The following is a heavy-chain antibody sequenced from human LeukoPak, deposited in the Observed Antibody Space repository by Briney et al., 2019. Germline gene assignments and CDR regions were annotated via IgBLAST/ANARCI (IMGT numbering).Heavy chain of an antibody. V-gene: IGHV3-23*01. J-gene: IGHJ3*01. D-gene: IGHD5-24*01. CDR1: GFSFSSYG. Sequence: GGSLRLSCAASGFSFSSYGMHWVRQAPGKGLEWVSLNGASGESTYYADSVKGRFTISRDNSKNTLSLQMNSLRVEDTAMYFCAKDIQLSTWGLGTMVTVSS. CDR2: NGASGEST. CDR3: AKDIQLST.